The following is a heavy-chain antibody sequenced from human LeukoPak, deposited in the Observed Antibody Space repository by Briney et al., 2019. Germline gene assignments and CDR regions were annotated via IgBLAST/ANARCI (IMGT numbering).Heavy chain of an antibody. CDR3: TRDLEDYYYCYYMDV. V-gene: IGHV3-49*04. CDR2: IRSKAYGGTT. J-gene: IGHJ6*03. CDR1: GFTFGDYA. Sequence: GGSLRLSCTASGFTFGDYAMSWVRQAPGKGLEWVGFIRSKAYGGTTEYAASVKGRFTISRDDSKSIAYLQMNSLKTEDTAVYYCTRDLEDYYYCYYMDVWGKGTTVTISS.